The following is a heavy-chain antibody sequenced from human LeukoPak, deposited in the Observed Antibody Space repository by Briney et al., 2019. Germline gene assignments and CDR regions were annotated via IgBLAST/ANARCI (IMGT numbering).Heavy chain of an antibody. V-gene: IGHV3-64*01. CDR1: GFTFSSYA. Sequence: PGGSLRLSCAASGFTFSSYAMHWVRQAPGKGLEYVSAISSNGGSTYYANSVKGRFSISRDNSKNTLYLQMGSLRAEDMAVYYCARVVAHDAFHIWGQGTMVTVSS. CDR3: ARVVAHDAFHI. J-gene: IGHJ3*02. CDR2: ISSNGGST. D-gene: IGHD2-21*01.